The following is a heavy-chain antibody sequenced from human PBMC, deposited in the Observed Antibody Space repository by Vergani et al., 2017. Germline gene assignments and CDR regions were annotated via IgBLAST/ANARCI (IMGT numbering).Heavy chain of an antibody. V-gene: IGHV1-18*01. CDR3: ARDQGYSSYYWFDP. J-gene: IGHJ5*02. D-gene: IGHD3-3*01. CDR2: ISAYNGNT. Sequence: QVQLVQSGGEVEKPGASVKVSCKASGYTFTSYGINWVRQAPGQGLEWMGWISAYNGNTNYAPKLQGRVTMTTDTSTSTAYMELRSLKSDDTAVYYCARDQGYSSYYWFDPWGQGTLVTVSS. CDR1: GYTFTSYG.